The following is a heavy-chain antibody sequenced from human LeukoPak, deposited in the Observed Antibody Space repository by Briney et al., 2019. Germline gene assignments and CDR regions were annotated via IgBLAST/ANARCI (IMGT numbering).Heavy chain of an antibody. D-gene: IGHD1-1*01. CDR2: IRSKAYGETA. V-gene: IGHV3-49*03. Sequence: GGSLRLSCTASGFTFGDYAMSWIRQAPGKGLEWVGFIRSKAYGETADYAASVKGRLTISRDDSKAIAYLRMNSLKTEDTAVYHCTRDRGAYNLYDYWGQGTLVTVSS. CDR3: TRDRGAYNLYDY. CDR1: GFTFGDYA. J-gene: IGHJ4*02.